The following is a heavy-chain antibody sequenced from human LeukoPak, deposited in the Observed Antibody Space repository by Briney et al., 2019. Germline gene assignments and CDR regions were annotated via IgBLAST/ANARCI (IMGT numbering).Heavy chain of an antibody. J-gene: IGHJ4*02. CDR1: GFSFSSYW. Sequence: PGGSLRLSCAASGFSFSSYWMTWVRQAPGKGLKWVANIKEDGSDKYYVDSVKGRFTISRDNAKNSLYLQMNSLRAEDTAVYYCTKYGDDDTPGLNWGQGTLVTVSS. D-gene: IGHD4-17*01. CDR3: TKYGDDDTPGLN. V-gene: IGHV3-7*02. CDR2: IKEDGSDK.